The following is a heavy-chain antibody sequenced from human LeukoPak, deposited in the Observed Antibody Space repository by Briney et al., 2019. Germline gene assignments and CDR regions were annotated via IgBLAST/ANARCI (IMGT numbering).Heavy chain of an antibody. CDR3: AKEGDSSSGDY. D-gene: IGHD3-22*01. CDR2: ISSGSSYI. V-gene: IGHV3-21*01. CDR1: GFTFSNFN. J-gene: IGHJ4*02. Sequence: GGSLRLSCAASGFTFSNFNMNWVRQAPGKGLEWVSSISSGSSYIYYADSVKGRSTTSRDNAKNSLYLQMNSLRAEDTAVYYCAKEGDSSSGDYWGQGTLVTVSS.